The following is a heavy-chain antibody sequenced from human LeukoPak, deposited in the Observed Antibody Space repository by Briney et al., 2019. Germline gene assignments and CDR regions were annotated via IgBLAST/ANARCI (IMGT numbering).Heavy chain of an antibody. J-gene: IGHJ4*02. D-gene: IGHD3-22*01. CDR1: GFTFSNVW. V-gene: IGHV3-15*01. Sequence: GGSLRLSCAASGFTFSNVWMSWVRQAPGKGLEWVGHIKSKVDGGTTDYAAPVKGRFTISRDDSKNTLYLQMNSLKTEDTAVYYCTTADYYDSSARVYWGQGTLVTVSS. CDR3: TTADYYDSSARVY. CDR2: IKSKVDGGTT.